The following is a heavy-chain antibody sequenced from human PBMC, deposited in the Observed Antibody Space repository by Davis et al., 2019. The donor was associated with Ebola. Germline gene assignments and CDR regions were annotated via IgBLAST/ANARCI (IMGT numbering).Heavy chain of an antibody. Sequence: MPSETLSLTCTVSGGSISSYYWSWIRQPPGKGLEWIGYIYYSGSTNYNPSLKSRVTISVDTSKNQFSLKLSSVTAADTAVYFCARGPANWNDFDFWGQGTLVTVSS. CDR2: IYYSGST. CDR3: ARGPANWNDFDF. CDR1: GGSISSYY. V-gene: IGHV4-59*01. D-gene: IGHD1-1*01. J-gene: IGHJ4*02.